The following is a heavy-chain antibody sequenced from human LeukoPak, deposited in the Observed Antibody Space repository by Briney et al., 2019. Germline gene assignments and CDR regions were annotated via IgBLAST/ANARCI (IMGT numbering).Heavy chain of an antibody. CDR2: IKGKTDGETT. CDR1: GFTFNNAW. D-gene: IGHD3-10*01. V-gene: IGHV3-15*01. J-gene: IGHJ4*02. CDR3: TREVFYVSGIY. Sequence: PGGSLRLSCAASGFTFNNAWMSWVRQAPGKGLEWVGRIKGKTDGETTDYATPVKGRFIISRDDSKDTLYLQMNSLKTEDTAVYYGTREVFYVSGIYGGRGTLDSVSS.